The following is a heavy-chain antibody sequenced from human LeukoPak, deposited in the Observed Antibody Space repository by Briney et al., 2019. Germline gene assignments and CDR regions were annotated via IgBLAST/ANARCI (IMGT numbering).Heavy chain of an antibody. CDR2: FDPEDGET. Sequence: GASVKVSCKVSGYTLTELSMHWVGQAPGKGLEGMGGFDPEDGETIYAQKFQGRVTMTEDTSTDTAYMELSSLRSEDTAVYYCATVALTYEQWLVPPYYYYGMDVWGQGTTVTVSS. CDR3: ATVALTYEQWLVPPYYYYGMDV. D-gene: IGHD6-19*01. V-gene: IGHV1-24*01. J-gene: IGHJ6*02. CDR1: GYTLTELS.